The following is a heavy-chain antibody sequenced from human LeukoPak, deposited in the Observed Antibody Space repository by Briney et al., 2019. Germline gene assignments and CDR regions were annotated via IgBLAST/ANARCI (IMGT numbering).Heavy chain of an antibody. Sequence: ASVKVSCKASGFTFSGYYLHWVRQAPGQGLEWMGWMNPKSGATDYARKFQGRVTMTRDTSISSTYMELSRLKSDDTAVYYCVRDLGISGWYAPPLGYFDSWGQGTLVTVSS. CDR3: VRDLGISGWYAPPLGYFDS. CDR1: GFTFSGYY. D-gene: IGHD6-19*01. CDR2: MNPKSGAT. V-gene: IGHV1-2*02. J-gene: IGHJ4*02.